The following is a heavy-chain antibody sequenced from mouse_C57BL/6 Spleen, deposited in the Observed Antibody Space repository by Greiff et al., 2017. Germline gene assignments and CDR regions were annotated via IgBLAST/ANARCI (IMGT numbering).Heavy chain of an antibody. CDR2: IYPGDGDT. J-gene: IGHJ2*01. V-gene: IGHV1-82*01. CDR3: ARFNYGSSYVDFDD. Sequence: VLLVESGPELVKPGASVKISCKASGYAFSSSWMNWVKQRPGKGLEWIGRIYPGDGDTNYNGKFKGKATLTADKSSSTAYMQLSSLTSEDSAVYFCARFNYGSSYVDFDDWGQGTTLTVSS. CDR1: GYAFSSSW. D-gene: IGHD1-1*01.